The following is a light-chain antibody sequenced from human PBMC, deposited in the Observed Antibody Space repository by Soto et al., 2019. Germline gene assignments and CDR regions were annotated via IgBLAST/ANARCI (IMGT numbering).Light chain of an antibody. CDR1: RSVSSN. Sequence: EIVMTQSPATLSVYKGERATLSCRASRSVSSNLAWYQQKPGQAPRLLIYGASTRATGIPARFSGSGSGTEFTLTISSLHSEDFAVYYCQQYNNWPLTFGQGT. CDR3: QQYNNWPLT. J-gene: IGKJ1*01. CDR2: GAS. V-gene: IGKV3-15*01.